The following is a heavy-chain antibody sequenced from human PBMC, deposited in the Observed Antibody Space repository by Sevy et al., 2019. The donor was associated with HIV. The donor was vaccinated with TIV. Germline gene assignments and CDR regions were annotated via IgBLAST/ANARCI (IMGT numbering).Heavy chain of an antibody. Sequence: GGSLRLSCVASGFIFTSYGIHWVRQAPGKGLEWVAVISFDGDKKYYADSVKGRFTISRDNSKNTLYLQMNSLRTEDTAVYFCAKARVGYSDFWSGYSFDFWGQGTLVTVSS. CDR1: GFIFTSYG. CDR2: ISFDGDKK. CDR3: AKARVGYSDFWSGYSFDF. V-gene: IGHV3-30*18. D-gene: IGHD3-3*01. J-gene: IGHJ4*02.